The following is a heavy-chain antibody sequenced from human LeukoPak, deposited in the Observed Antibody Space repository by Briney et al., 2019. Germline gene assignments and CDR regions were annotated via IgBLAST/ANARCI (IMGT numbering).Heavy chain of an antibody. CDR1: GGSISSGSYY. CDR3: ARVRAYDSSGYYYHYYYYMDV. J-gene: IGHJ6*03. Sequence: ETLSLTCTVSGGSISSGSYYWSWVRQAPGKGLEWVSGINWNGGSTGYADSVKGRFTISRDNAKNSLYLQMNSLRAEDTALYYCARVRAYDSSGYYYHYYYYMDVWGKGTTVTVSS. CDR2: INWNGGST. V-gene: IGHV3-20*04. D-gene: IGHD3-22*01.